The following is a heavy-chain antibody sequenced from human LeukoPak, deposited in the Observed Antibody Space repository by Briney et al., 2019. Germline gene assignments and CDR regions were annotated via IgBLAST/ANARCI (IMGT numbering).Heavy chain of an antibody. CDR3: ARVSIIGYYYGSGSYLSDNWFDP. Sequence: SETLSLTCTVSGGSISSSSYYWGWIRQPPGKGLEWIGSIYYSGSTYYNPSLKSRVTISVDTSKNQFSLKLSSVTAADTAVYYCARVSIIGYYYGSGSYLSDNWFDPWGQGTLVTVSS. J-gene: IGHJ5*02. CDR1: GGSISSSSYY. V-gene: IGHV4-39*07. D-gene: IGHD3-10*01. CDR2: IYYSGST.